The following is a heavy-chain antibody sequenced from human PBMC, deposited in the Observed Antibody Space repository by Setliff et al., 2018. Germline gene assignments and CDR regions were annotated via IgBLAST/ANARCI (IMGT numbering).Heavy chain of an antibody. Sequence: SETLSLTCTVSGGSISSYYWSWIRQPAGKGLEWIGHIYIGGSANYDPSLRSRVTMSIDTSKNQFSLKLNSVTAADMAVYYCAREQWLDPPGYYYMDAWAKGTTVTVSS. V-gene: IGHV4-4*07. D-gene: IGHD6-19*01. CDR1: GGSISSYY. CDR3: AREQWLDPPGYYYMDA. J-gene: IGHJ6*03. CDR2: IYIGGSA.